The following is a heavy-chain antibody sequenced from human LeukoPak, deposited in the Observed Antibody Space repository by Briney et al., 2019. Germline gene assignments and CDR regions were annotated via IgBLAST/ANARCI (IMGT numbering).Heavy chain of an antibody. D-gene: IGHD3-10*01. V-gene: IGHV4-39*07. CDR2: IYYSGST. Sequence: SETLSLTCTVSGGSISSSSYYWGWIRQPPGKGLEWIGSIYYSGSTYYNPSLKSRVTISVDTSKNQFSLKLSSVTAADTAVYYCARRLWFGELGAFDIWGQGTMVTVSS. J-gene: IGHJ3*02. CDR3: ARRLWFGELGAFDI. CDR1: GGSISSSSYY.